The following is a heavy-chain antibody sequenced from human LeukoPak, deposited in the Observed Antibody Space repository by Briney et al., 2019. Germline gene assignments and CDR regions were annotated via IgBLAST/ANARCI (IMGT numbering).Heavy chain of an antibody. CDR1: GGSISSSSYY. CDR2: IYYSGST. CDR3: AIAWDHYYYYYGMDV. V-gene: IGHV4-39*07. Sequence: PSETLSLTCTVSGGSISSSSYYWGWIRQPPGKGLEWIGSIYYSGSTYYNPSLKSRVTISVDTSKNQFSLKLSSVTAADTAVYYCAIAWDHYYYYYGMDVWGQGTTVTVSS. D-gene: IGHD1-26*01. J-gene: IGHJ6*02.